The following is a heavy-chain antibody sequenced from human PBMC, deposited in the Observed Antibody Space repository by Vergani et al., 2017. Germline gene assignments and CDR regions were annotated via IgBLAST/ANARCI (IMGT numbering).Heavy chain of an antibody. Sequence: QVQLQQWGAGLLKPSETLSLTCAVYGGSFSGYYWSWIRQPAGKGLEWIGRIYTSGSTNYNPSLKSRVTISVDTSKNQFSRKLSSVTAADTAVYYCARVYYDILTGYDPDYYYYYMDVWGKGTTVTVSS. V-gene: IGHV4-59*10. J-gene: IGHJ6*03. CDR3: ARVYYDILTGYDPDYYYYYMDV. D-gene: IGHD3-9*01. CDR1: GGSFSGYY. CDR2: IYTSGST.